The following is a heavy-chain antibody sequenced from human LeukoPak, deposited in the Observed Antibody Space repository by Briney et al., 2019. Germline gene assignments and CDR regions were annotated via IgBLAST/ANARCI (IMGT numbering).Heavy chain of an antibody. CDR2: IYHSGST. CDR1: GYSISSAYY. Sequence: PSETLSLTCTVSGYSISSAYYWAWIRPPPGKGLEWIGSIYHSGSTYYIPSLKSRVTISVDTSKNQFSLKLSSVTAADTAVYYCARDQGSYYFDYWGQGTLVTVSS. J-gene: IGHJ4*02. V-gene: IGHV4-38-2*02. D-gene: IGHD1-26*01. CDR3: ARDQGSYYFDY.